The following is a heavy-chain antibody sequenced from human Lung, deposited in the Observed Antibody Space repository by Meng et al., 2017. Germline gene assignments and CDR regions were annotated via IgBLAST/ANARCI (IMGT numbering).Heavy chain of an antibody. Sequence: QVQLQRWGAGLLKPSETLSLTCAVYGGSFSGYYWSWIRQPPGKGLEWIGEINHSGSTNYNPSLKSRVNISVDTSKNQFSLKLSSVTAADTAVYYCARPKQANWYFDLWGRGTLVTVSS. D-gene: IGHD1/OR15-1a*01. V-gene: IGHV4-34*01. CDR1: GGSFSGYY. CDR2: INHSGST. J-gene: IGHJ2*01. CDR3: ARPKQANWYFDL.